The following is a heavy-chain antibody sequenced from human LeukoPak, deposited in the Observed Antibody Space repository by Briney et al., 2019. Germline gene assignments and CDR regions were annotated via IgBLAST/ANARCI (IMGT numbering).Heavy chain of an antibody. Sequence: GGALRLSCAASGFTFSSYAMSWVRQAPGKGLEGVAVISYDGSNKYYADSVKGRFTISRHNSKNTLYLPMNSLRAEATAVYYCAKSMTTVTNFGDYWGQGTLVTVSS. CDR2: ISYDGSNK. CDR3: AKSMTTVTNFGDY. D-gene: IGHD4-17*01. V-gene: IGHV3-30*18. J-gene: IGHJ4*02. CDR1: GFTFSSYA.